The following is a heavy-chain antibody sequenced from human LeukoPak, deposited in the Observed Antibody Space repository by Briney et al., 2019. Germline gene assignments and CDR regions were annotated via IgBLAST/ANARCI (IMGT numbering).Heavy chain of an antibody. D-gene: IGHD3-9*01. Sequence: PGGSLRLSCAASGFTFSSYEMNWVRQAPGKGLEWVSYISSSGSTIYYADSVKGRFTIPRDNAKNSLYLQMNSLRAEDTAVYYCVRDDILTGYPTPFDYWGQGTLVTVSS. CDR1: GFTFSSYE. J-gene: IGHJ4*02. CDR2: ISSSGSTI. V-gene: IGHV3-48*03. CDR3: VRDDILTGYPTPFDY.